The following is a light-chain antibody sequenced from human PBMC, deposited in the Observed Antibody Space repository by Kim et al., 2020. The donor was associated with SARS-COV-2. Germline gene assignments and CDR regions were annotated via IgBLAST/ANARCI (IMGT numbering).Light chain of an antibody. V-gene: IGKV1-33*01. CDR3: QQYDSLPYT. CDR1: QDINNY. Sequence: DIQMTQSPSSLSASVGDRVTITCQASQDINNYLNWYQQKPGKAPKLLISDTSNLKTGVPSRFSGGGSGTDFTFTINSLQPEDSATYYCQQYDSLPYTFGQGTKLEI. J-gene: IGKJ2*01. CDR2: DTS.